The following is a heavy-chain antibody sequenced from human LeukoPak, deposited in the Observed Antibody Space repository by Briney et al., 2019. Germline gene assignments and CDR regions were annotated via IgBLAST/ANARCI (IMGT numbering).Heavy chain of an antibody. CDR2: IYHSGST. D-gene: IGHD2-2*03. CDR3: AGLGYCSSTSCYPAPPDY. V-gene: IGHV4-30-2*01. J-gene: IGHJ4*02. CDR1: GGSISSGGYY. Sequence: PPETLSLTCTVSGGSISSGGYYWSWIRQPPGKGLEWIGYIYHSGSTYYNPSLKSRVTISVDRSKDQFSLKLSSVTAADTAVYYCAGLGYCSSTSCYPAPPDYWGQGTLVTVSS.